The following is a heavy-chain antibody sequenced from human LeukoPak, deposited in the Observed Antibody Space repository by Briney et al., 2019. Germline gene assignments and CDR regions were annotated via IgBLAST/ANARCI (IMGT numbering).Heavy chain of an antibody. CDR2: IYPGDSDT. D-gene: IGHD3-10*01. CDR3: ARQGRFDSGSYPDY. J-gene: IGHJ4*02. V-gene: IGHV5-51*01. CDR1: GYSFTSYW. Sequence: GESLKTSGKGSGYSFTSYWIGWVRKMPGKGLEGMGIIYPGDSDTRYSPSFQGQVTISADKSISTAYLQWSSLKASDTAMYYCARQGRFDSGSYPDYWGQGTLVTVSS.